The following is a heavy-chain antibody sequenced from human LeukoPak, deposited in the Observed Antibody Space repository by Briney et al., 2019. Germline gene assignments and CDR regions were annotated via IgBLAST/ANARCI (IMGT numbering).Heavy chain of an antibody. CDR2: FDPEDGET. CDR1: GYTLTELS. D-gene: IGHD1-26*01. J-gene: IGHJ3*02. CDR3: GTDRVVGAGYDAFDI. V-gene: IGHV1-24*01. Sequence: ASVKVSCKVSGYTLTELSMYWVRQAPGKGLEWMGGFDPEDGETIYAQKFQGRVTMTEDTSTDTAYMELRSLRSEDTAVYYCGTDRVVGAGYDAFDIWGQGTMVTVSS.